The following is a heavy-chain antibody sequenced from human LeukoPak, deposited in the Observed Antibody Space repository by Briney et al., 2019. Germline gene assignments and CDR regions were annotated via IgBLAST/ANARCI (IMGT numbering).Heavy chain of an antibody. D-gene: IGHD3-22*01. CDR3: AKDPSYYDSSGYYYYFDY. CDR1: GFTFSSYG. J-gene: IGHJ4*02. V-gene: IGHV3-23*01. Sequence: GGTLRLSCAASGFTFSSYGMSWVRQAPGKGLEWVSAISGSGGSTYYADSVKGRFTISRDNSKNTLYLQMNSLRAEDTAVYYCAKDPSYYDSSGYYYYFDYWGQGTLVTVSS. CDR2: ISGSGGST.